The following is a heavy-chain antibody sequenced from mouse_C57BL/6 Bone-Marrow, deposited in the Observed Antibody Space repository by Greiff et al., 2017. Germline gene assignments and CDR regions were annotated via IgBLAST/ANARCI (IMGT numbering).Heavy chain of an antibody. V-gene: IGHV1-64*01. D-gene: IGHD1-1*01. CDR1: GYTFTSYW. CDR2: IHPNSGST. Sequence: QVQLQQSGAELMKPGASVKLSCKATGYTFTSYWMHWVKQRPGQGLEWIGMIHPNSGSTNYNEKFKSKATLTVDKSSSTAYMQLSSLTSEDSAVYYCARQLLRSYVDYWGQGTTLTVSS. J-gene: IGHJ2*01. CDR3: ARQLLRSYVDY.